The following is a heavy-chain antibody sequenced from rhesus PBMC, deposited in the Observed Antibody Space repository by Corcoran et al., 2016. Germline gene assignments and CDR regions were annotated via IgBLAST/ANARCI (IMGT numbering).Heavy chain of an antibody. V-gene: IGHV3-115*02. D-gene: IGHD3-16*01. J-gene: IGHJ4*01. Sequence: EVQLAESGGGLVQPGGSLRLSCAASGFTFSGYEMHWVRQPPGKWLESVSVIGGERSYTHYADSGKGRLTISRDNAKNSLSLQMNSLRAEDTAVYYCARHLSGSLDYWGQGVLVTVSS. CDR1: GFTFSGYE. CDR3: ARHLSGSLDY. CDR2: IGGERSYT.